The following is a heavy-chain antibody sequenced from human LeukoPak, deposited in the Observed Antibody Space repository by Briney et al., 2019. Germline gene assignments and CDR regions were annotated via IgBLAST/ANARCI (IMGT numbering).Heavy chain of an antibody. CDR1: GFTFSSYA. J-gene: IGHJ4*02. D-gene: IGHD4-23*01. CDR3: AREAGGNFHFDY. CDR2: ISYDGSNK. Sequence: GGSLRLSCAASGFTFSSYAMHWVRQAPGKGLEWVAVISYDGSNKYYADSVKGRFTIPRDNSKNTLYLQMNSLRAEDTAVYYCAREAGGNFHFDYWGQGTLVTVSS. V-gene: IGHV3-30*04.